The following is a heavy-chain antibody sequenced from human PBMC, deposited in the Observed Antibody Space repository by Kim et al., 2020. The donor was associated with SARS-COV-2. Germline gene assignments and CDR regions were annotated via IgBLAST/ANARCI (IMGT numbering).Heavy chain of an antibody. J-gene: IGHJ4*02. D-gene: IGHD6-13*01. V-gene: IGHV3-74*01. Sequence: RFTISRDNAKNTLYLQMNSLRAEDTAVYYCARGYSSSWYANGDDTLLFDYWGQGTLVTVSS. CDR3: ARGYSSSWYANGDDTLLFDY.